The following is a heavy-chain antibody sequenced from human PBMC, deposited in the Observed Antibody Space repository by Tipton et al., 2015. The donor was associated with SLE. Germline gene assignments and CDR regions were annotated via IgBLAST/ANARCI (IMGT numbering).Heavy chain of an antibody. CDR3: ASQFSGYSGPWFDP. D-gene: IGHD6-13*01. J-gene: IGHJ5*02. CDR1: GGSISSHY. CDR2: IYYSGST. V-gene: IGHV4-59*11. Sequence: TLSLTCTVSGGSISSHYWSWIRQPPGKGLEWIGYIYYSGSTNYNPSLKSRVTISVDTSKNQFSLKRSSVTAADTAVYYCASQFSGYSGPWFDPWGQGTLVTVSS.